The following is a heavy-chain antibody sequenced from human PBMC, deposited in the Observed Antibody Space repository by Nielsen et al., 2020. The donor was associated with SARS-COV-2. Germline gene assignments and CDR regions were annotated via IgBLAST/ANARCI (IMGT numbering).Heavy chain of an antibody. CDR1: GFTFSSYD. V-gene: IGHV3-13*04. D-gene: IGHD3-10*01. CDR3: ARARGGSGSYYFDY. J-gene: IGHJ4*02. CDR2: IGTAGDT. Sequence: GGFLRLSCAASGFTFSSYDMHWVRQATGKGLEWVSAIGTAGDTYYPGSVKGRFTISRENAKNSLYLQMNSLRAGDTAVYYCARARGGSGSYYFDYWGQGTLVTVPS.